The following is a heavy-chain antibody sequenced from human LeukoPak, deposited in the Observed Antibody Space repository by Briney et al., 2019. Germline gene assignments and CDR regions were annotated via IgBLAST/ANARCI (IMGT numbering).Heavy chain of an antibody. CDR1: GFTFGDYA. D-gene: IGHD5-18*01. Sequence: GGSLRLSCTASGFTFGDYAMSWVRQAPGKGLEWVGFIRSKAYGGTTEYAASVKGRFTISRDDSKSIAYLQMNSLKTEDTAVYYCTRDLYSYGFDYWGQGTLVTASS. V-gene: IGHV3-49*04. CDR3: TRDLYSYGFDY. J-gene: IGHJ4*02. CDR2: IRSKAYGGTT.